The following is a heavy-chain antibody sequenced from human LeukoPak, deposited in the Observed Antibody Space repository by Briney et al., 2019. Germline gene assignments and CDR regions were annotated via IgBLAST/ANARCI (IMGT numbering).Heavy chain of an antibody. CDR2: ISWNSGSI. CDR3: AKVSGGNSGSLDY. D-gene: IGHD4-23*01. J-gene: IGHJ4*02. V-gene: IGHV3-9*01. Sequence: GGSPRLSCAASGFTFDDYAMHWVRQAPGKGLEWVSGISWNSGSIGYADSVKGRFTISRDNAKNSLYLQMNSLRAEDTALYYCAKVSGGNSGSLDYWGQGTLVTVSS. CDR1: GFTFDDYA.